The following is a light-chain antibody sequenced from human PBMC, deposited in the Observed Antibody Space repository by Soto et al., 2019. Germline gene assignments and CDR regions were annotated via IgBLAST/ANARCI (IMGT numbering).Light chain of an antibody. CDR3: AAWDDSLSGVV. J-gene: IGLJ2*01. CDR1: SSNIGSNY. Sequence: QSVLTQPPSASGTPGRRVTISCSGSSSNIGSNYVYWYQQLPGTAPKLLIYRNNQRPSGVPDRFSGSKSGTSASLAISGLRSEYEADYYCAAWDDSLSGVVFGGGTQVTVL. CDR2: RNN. V-gene: IGLV1-47*01.